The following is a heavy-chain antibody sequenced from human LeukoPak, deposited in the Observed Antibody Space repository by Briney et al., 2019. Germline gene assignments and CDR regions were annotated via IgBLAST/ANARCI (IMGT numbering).Heavy chain of an antibody. J-gene: IGHJ4*02. CDR1: GGSFSGYY. Sequence: KASGTLSLTCAVYGGSFSGYYWSWIRQPPGKGLEWIGEINHSGSTNYNPSLKSRVTISVDTSKNQFSLKLSSVTAADTAVYYCARFVRYWGQGTLVTVSS. D-gene: IGHD3-10*02. CDR2: INHSGST. V-gene: IGHV4-34*01. CDR3: ARFVRY.